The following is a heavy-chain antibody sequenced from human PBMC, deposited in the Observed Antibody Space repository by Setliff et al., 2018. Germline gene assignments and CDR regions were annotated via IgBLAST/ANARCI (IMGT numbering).Heavy chain of an antibody. CDR2: INAGNGNT. J-gene: IGHJ6*02. D-gene: IGHD2-2*01. CDR1: GYTFTSYA. Sequence: ASVKVSCKASGYTFTSYAMNWVRQAPGQGLEWMGWINAGNGNTKYSQKFQGRVTITRDTSASTAYMELSSLRSEDTAVYYCASLGYCSSTSCWPYYYYGMDVWGQGTTVTVSS. CDR3: ASLGYCSSTSCWPYYYYGMDV. V-gene: IGHV1-3*01.